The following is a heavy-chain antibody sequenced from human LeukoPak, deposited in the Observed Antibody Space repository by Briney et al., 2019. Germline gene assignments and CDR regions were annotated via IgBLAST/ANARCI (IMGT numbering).Heavy chain of an antibody. CDR1: GGSISSYY. Sequence: SETLSLTCTVSGGSISSYYWSWIRQPAGKGLEWIGRIYTSGSTNYNPFLKSRVTMSVDTSKNQFSLKLSSVTAADTAVYYCATVLDYYGSGSSDYWGQGTLVTVSS. J-gene: IGHJ4*02. CDR2: IYTSGST. D-gene: IGHD3-10*01. CDR3: ATVLDYYGSGSSDY. V-gene: IGHV4-4*07.